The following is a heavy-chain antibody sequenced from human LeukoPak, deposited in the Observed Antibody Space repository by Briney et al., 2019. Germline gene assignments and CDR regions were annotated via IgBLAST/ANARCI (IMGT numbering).Heavy chain of an antibody. D-gene: IGHD3-22*01. V-gene: IGHV4-59*01. Sequence: SETLSLTCTVSGGSISSYYWSWIRQPPGKGLEWIGYIYYSGSTNYNPSLKSRVTISVDTSKNQFSLKLSSVTAADTAVYYCARDAYSLAYYYDSSGYRAAFDIWGQGTMVTVSS. CDR1: GGSISSYY. J-gene: IGHJ3*02. CDR3: ARDAYSLAYYYDSSGYRAAFDI. CDR2: IYYSGST.